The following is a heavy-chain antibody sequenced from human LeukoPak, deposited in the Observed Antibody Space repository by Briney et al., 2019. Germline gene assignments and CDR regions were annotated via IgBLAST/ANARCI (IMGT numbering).Heavy chain of an antibody. CDR3: AAHTYYFSSGSFGH. Sequence: ASVKVSCKASGYSFTSYDINWVRQATGQGPEWIGWMNPSSGNTGYAQRFQGRVTMTRDTSTSTAYLELSSLRSEDTAVYYCAAHTYYFSSGSFGHWGQGTLVTVSP. D-gene: IGHD3-10*01. J-gene: IGHJ4*02. V-gene: IGHV1-8*01. CDR2: MNPSSGNT. CDR1: GYSFTSYD.